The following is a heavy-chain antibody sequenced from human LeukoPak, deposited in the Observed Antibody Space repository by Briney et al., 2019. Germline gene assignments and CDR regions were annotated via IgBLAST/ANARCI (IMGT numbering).Heavy chain of an antibody. CDR3: ARDLRDTVGPFDY. CDR2: INWNGGST. J-gene: IGHJ4*02. D-gene: IGHD4-23*01. CDR1: GFTFDDYG. Sequence: GGSLRLSCAASGFTFDDYGMSWVRQAPGKGLEWVSGINWNGGSTGYADSVKGRFTISRDNAKNSLYLLVNSLRAEDTALYYCARDLRDTVGPFDYWGQGTLVTVSS. V-gene: IGHV3-20*04.